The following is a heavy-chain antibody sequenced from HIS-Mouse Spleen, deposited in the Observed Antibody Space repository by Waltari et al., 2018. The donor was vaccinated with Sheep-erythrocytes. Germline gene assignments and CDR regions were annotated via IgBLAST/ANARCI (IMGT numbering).Heavy chain of an antibody. Sequence: EVQLVESGGGLVQPGRSLRLSCAASGFSFDDYAMHWVRQAPGKGVGLVSVSSWISGSIGYADSVKRRFTISRDNAKNSLYLQMNSLRAEDTALYYCAKDISRNIVVVPAAVGDYWGQGTLVTVSS. J-gene: IGHJ4*02. CDR2: SSWISGSI. CDR3: AKDISRNIVVVPAAVGDY. CDR1: GFSFDDYA. D-gene: IGHD2-2*01. V-gene: IGHV3-9*01.